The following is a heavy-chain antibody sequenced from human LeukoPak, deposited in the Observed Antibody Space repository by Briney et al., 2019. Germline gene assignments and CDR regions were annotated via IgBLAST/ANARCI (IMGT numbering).Heavy chain of an antibody. CDR3: AREPQGSRYYYYGMDV. V-gene: IGHV3-66*01. J-gene: IGHJ6*02. Sequence: GXSXRXSCXXSXFTVSSNYMSWVRQAPGKGLEWVSVIYSGGSTYYADSVKGRFTISRDNSKNTLYLQMNSLRAEDTAVYYCAREPQGSRYYYYGMDVWGQGTTVTVSS. D-gene: IGHD3-10*01. CDR2: IYSGGST. CDR1: XFTVSSNY.